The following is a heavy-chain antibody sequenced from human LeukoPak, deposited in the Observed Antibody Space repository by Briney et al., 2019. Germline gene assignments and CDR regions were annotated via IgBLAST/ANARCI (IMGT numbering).Heavy chain of an antibody. V-gene: IGHV3-20*04. CDR2: INWNGGST. CDR3: ARGARYYDFWSGYSAYYYYYYMDV. J-gene: IGHJ6*03. D-gene: IGHD3-3*01. CDR1: GFTFDDYG. Sequence: GGSLRLSCAASGFTFDDYGMSWVRQAPGKGLEWVSGINWNGGSTGYADSVKGRFTISRDNSKNTLYVQMNSLRSEDTAVYYCARGARYYDFWSGYSAYYYYYYMDVWGKGTTVTVSS.